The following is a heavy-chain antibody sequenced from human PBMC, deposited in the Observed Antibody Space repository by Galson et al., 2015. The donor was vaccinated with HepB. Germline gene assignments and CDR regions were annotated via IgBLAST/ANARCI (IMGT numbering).Heavy chain of an antibody. CDR3: ARVVRRASGSYEDS. J-gene: IGHJ4*02. D-gene: IGHD3-10*01. Sequence: SLRLSCAASGFTFNSYTMSWVRQAPGQGLEWLSDISNSGGSTYHAESLQGRFTISRDNSKNTVYLQMNSLRAEDTAVYYCARVVRRASGSYEDSWGQGTLVTVSS. CDR1: GFTFNSYT. V-gene: IGHV3-23*01. CDR2: ISNSGGST.